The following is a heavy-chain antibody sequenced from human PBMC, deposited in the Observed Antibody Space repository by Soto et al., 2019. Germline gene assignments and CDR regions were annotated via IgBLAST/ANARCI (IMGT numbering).Heavy chain of an antibody. Sequence: ASVKVSCKASGYTFTSYAMHWVRQAPGQRLEWMGWINAGNGNTKYSQKFQGRVTITRDTSASTAYMELSSLRSEDTAVDYCAKAYSSSWYDYWGQGTLVTVSS. CDR1: GYTFTSYA. D-gene: IGHD6-13*01. CDR2: INAGNGNT. J-gene: IGHJ4*02. CDR3: AKAYSSSWYDY. V-gene: IGHV1-3*01.